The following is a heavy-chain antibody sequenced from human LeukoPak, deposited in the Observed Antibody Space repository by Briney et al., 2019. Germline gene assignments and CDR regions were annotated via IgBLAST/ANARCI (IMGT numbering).Heavy chain of an antibody. V-gene: IGHV3-7*01. CDR2: IKQDGSEK. CDR3: ARHRYGSGILTDY. CDR1: GFTFSSYG. D-gene: IGHD3-10*01. J-gene: IGHJ4*02. Sequence: PGGSLRLSCAASGFTFSSYGMSWVRQAPGKGLEWVANIKQDGSEKSYVDSVKGRFTISRDNAKNSLYLQMNSLRAEDTAVYYCARHRYGSGILTDYWGQGTLVTVSS.